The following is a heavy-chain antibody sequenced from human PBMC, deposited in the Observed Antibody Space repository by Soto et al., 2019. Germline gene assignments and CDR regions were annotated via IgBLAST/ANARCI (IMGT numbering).Heavy chain of an antibody. CDR1: GFPFSRYA. CDR2: ISYDGSNK. J-gene: IGHJ6*02. D-gene: IGHD3-10*01. Sequence: QVQLVESGGGVVQPGRSLRLSCAASGFPFSRYAMHWVRQATGKGLEWVAVISYDGSNKYHADSVKGRFTISRDISKNTLFLQMDSLRGDDTAMYYCSKDLAYYGSGTYYALDVWGQGTTVTVSS. CDR3: SKDLAYYGSGTYYALDV. V-gene: IGHV3-30*18.